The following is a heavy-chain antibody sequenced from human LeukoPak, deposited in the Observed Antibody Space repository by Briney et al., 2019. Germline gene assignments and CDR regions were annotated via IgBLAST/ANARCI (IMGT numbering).Heavy chain of an antibody. CDR2: IYSAGST. CDR3: ARFFSGSYYFDY. J-gene: IGHJ4*02. CDR1: GFTVSSNY. Sequence: GGSLRLSCASSGFTVSSNYMSWVRQAPGKGLEWVSVIYSAGSTYYADSVKGRFTISRDNSKNTLYLQMNSLRVEDTAVYYCARFFSGSYYFDYWGQGTLVTVSS. V-gene: IGHV3-53*01. D-gene: IGHD1-26*01.